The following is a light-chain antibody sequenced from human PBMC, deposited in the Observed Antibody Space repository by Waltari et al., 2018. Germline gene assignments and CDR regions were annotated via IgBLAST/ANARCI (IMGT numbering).Light chain of an antibody. V-gene: IGKV3-15*01. CDR3: QQYTQWPRT. CDR1: ESVSRR. J-gene: IGKJ1*01. Sequence: EIVMTQSPATLYVSPGERATLSCRASESVSRRLVWYQKRPGQAPRLLIYDASTRATGIPARFSGGGSGTEFTLTISSLQSEDVAVYYCQQYTQWPRTFGQGSKVEI. CDR2: DAS.